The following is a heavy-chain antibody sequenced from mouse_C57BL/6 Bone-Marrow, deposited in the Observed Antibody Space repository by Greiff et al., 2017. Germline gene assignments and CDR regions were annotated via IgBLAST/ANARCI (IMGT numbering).Heavy chain of an antibody. V-gene: IGHV14-4*01. J-gene: IGHJ2*01. D-gene: IGHD2-3*01. CDR2: IDPENGAT. CDR3: TTYDGYSYYFDY. Sequence: VQLQQSGAELVRPGASVKLSCTASGFNIKDDYMHWVKQRPEQGLEWIGWIDPENGATEYASKFQGKATITADTSSNTAYLQLSSLTSEDTAVYYCTTYDGYSYYFDYWGQGTTLTVSS. CDR1: GFNIKDDY.